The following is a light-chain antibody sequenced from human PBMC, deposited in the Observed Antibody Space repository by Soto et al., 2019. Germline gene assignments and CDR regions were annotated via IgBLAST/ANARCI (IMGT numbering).Light chain of an antibody. V-gene: IGKV1-27*01. CDR2: AAS. Sequence: DIQMTQSPSSLSASVGDRVTITCRASQGIRNYLAWYQQKPGKVPKLLIYAASTLQSGVPSRFSGSGSGTDFTLTISRLQPEDVATSYCQKYNSVPFTFGPWTKVDIK. J-gene: IGKJ3*01. CDR3: QKYNSVPFT. CDR1: QGIRNY.